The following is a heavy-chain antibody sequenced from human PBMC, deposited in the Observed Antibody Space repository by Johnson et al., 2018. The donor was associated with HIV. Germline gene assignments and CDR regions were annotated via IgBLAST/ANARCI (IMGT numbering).Heavy chain of an antibody. J-gene: IGHJ3*02. CDR3: ARVVYDSSGYDWVDAFDI. Sequence: QVQLVESGGGVVQPGRSMRLSCAASGFTFSSYVMHWVRQAPGKGLEWVALISYDGSNKYYADSVKGRFTISRDNSKNTLYLQMNSLRAEDTAMYYCARVVYDSSGYDWVDAFDIWGQGTMVTVSS. CDR1: GFTFSSYV. CDR2: ISYDGSNK. V-gene: IGHV3-30-3*01. D-gene: IGHD3-22*01.